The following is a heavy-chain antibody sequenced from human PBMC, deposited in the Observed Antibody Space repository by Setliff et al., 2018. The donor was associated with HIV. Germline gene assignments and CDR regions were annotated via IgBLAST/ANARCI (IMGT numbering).Heavy chain of an antibody. CDR1: SGSISSGTYY. Sequence: SETLSLTCTVSSGSISSGTYYWSWIRQYPGKGLEWIGYIDYSGSAFYNPSLKSRITISRDTSKNQFSLKMNSVTAADTAVYYCAREGTTALVTKYFDYWGQGKLVTVSS. J-gene: IGHJ4*01. V-gene: IGHV4-31*03. D-gene: IGHD5-18*01. CDR3: AREGTTALVTKYFDY. CDR2: IDYSGSA.